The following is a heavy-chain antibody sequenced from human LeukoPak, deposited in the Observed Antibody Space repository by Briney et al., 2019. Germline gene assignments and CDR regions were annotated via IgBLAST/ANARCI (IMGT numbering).Heavy chain of an antibody. CDR3: AKDTFRGSLGGIDY. CDR1: GFTVSSNY. V-gene: IGHV3-53*01. Sequence: PGGSLRLSCAASGFTVSSNYMSWVRQAPGKGLEWVSVIYSGGSTYYADSVKGRFTISRDNSKNTLYLQMNSLRAEDTAVYYCAKDTFRGSLGGIDYWGQGTLVTVSS. CDR2: IYSGGST. J-gene: IGHJ4*02. D-gene: IGHD1-26*01.